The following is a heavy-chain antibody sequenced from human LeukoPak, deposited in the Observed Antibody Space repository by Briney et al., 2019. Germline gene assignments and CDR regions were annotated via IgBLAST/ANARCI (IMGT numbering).Heavy chain of an antibody. Sequence: PGGSLRLSCAASGFTFSSYSMNWVRQAPGKGLEWVSYISSSSGTIFYADSVKGRFTISRDNAKNSLYLQMNSLRAEDTAVYYCAGYCSSVSCRNIDYWGQGTLVTVSS. CDR1: GFTFSSYS. J-gene: IGHJ4*02. V-gene: IGHV3-48*04. CDR3: AGYCSSVSCRNIDY. D-gene: IGHD2-2*01. CDR2: ISSSSGTI.